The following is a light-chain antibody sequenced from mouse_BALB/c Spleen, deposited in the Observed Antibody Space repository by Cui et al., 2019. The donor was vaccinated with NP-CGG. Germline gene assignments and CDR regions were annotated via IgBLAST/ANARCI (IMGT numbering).Light chain of an antibody. CDR3: ALWYSNHWV. CDR2: GTN. J-gene: IGLJ1*01. Sequence: QAVVTQDSALTTSPGKTVTLTCRSSTGAVTTSNYANWVQEKPDHLFTGLIGGTNNRAPGVPPRFSGSLIGDKAALTITGAQTEDEAIYFCALWYSNHWVFGGGTKLTVL. CDR1: TGAVTTSNY. V-gene: IGLV1*01.